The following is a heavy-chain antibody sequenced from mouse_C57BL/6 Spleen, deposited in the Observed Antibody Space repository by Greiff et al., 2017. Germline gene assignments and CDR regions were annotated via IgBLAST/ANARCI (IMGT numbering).Heavy chain of an antibody. CDR1: GYTFTSYW. D-gene: IGHD1-1*01. V-gene: IGHV1-59*01. CDR2: IDPSDSYT. J-gene: IGHJ1*03. CDR3: ARSDYGSSDDWYFDV. Sequence: QVQLQQPGAELVRPGTSVKLSCKASGYTFTSYWMHWVKQRPGQGLEWIGVIDPSDSYTNYNQKFKGKATLTVDTSSSTAYMQLSSLTSADSAVYYCARSDYGSSDDWYFDVWGTGTTVTVSS.